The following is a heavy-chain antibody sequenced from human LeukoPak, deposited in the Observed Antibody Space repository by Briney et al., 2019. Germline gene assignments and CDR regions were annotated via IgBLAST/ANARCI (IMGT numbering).Heavy chain of an antibody. J-gene: IGHJ4*02. V-gene: IGHV4-39*01. CDR1: GGAIRGSSDYY. CDR3: ARQSNPDYSWGALDY. Sequence: SETLSLTCTVSGGAIRGSSDYYWGWVRQPPGMTLEWIGSIYNSGSTYYNPSLKSRVTISVDTSRNQFSLKLNSVTAADTAVYYCARQSNPDYSWGALDYWGQGTLVTVSS. CDR2: IYNSGST. D-gene: IGHD2-15*01.